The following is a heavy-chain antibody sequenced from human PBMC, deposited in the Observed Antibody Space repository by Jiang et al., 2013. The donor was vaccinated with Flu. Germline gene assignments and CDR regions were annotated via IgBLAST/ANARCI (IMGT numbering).Heavy chain of an antibody. Sequence: RLSCAASGFTFSSYGMHWVRQAPGKGLEWVAVISYDGSNKYYADSVKGRFTISRDNSKNTLYLQMNSLRAEDTAVYYCAKGSIAVAGDVWYFDYWGQGTLVTVSS. CDR1: GFTFSSYG. D-gene: IGHD6-19*01. V-gene: IGHV3-30*18. CDR3: AKGSIAVAGDVWYFDY. CDR2: ISYDGSNK. J-gene: IGHJ4*02.